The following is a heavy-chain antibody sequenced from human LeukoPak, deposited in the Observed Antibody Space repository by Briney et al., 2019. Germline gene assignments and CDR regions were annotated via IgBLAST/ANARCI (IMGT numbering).Heavy chain of an antibody. J-gene: IGHJ4*02. CDR1: GGSISSYY. D-gene: IGHD6-13*01. CDR3: AMGIKGVSFDY. CDR2: IYYSGST. Sequence: SETLSLTCTVSGGSISSYYWSWIRQPPGKGLEWIGYIYYSGSTNYNPSLESRVTISVDTSKNQFSLKLSSVTAADTAVYYCAMGIKGVSFDYWGQGTLVTVSS. V-gene: IGHV4-59*01.